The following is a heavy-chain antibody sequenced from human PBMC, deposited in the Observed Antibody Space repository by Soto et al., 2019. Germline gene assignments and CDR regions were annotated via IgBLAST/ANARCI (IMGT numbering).Heavy chain of an antibody. Sequence: EVQLLESGGGLVQPGGSLRLSCAASGFTFSSYAMSWVRQAPGKGLEWVSAISGSGGSTYYEDPVKGRFTISRDNSKNTLYLQMNSLRAEDTAVYYCAKDSGWYGDYGNAFDIWGQGTMVTVSS. J-gene: IGHJ3*02. D-gene: IGHD4-17*01. CDR2: ISGSGGST. V-gene: IGHV3-23*01. CDR3: AKDSGWYGDYGNAFDI. CDR1: GFTFSSYA.